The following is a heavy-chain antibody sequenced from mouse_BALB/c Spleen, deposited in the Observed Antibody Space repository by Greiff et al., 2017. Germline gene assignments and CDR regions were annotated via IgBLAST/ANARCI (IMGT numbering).Heavy chain of an antibody. J-gene: IGHJ3*01. Sequence: VQLQQPGAELVKPGASVKMSCKASGYTFTSYWMHWVKQRPGQGLEWIGVIDPSDSYTSYNQKFKGKATLTVDTSSSTAYMQLSSLTSEDSAVYYCTGDYDYAAYWGQGTLVTVSA. V-gene: IGHV1S127*01. D-gene: IGHD2-4*01. CDR1: GYTFTSYW. CDR3: TGDYDYAAY. CDR2: IDPSDSYT.